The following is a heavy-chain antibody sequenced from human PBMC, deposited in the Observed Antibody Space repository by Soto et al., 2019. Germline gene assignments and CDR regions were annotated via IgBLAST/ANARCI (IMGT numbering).Heavy chain of an antibody. Sequence: EVQMLESGGGSVQPGGSLRLSCAVSGFTFSNYAMTWVRQAPGKGLEWVSHISGSGGGADYADSVKGRFTISRDNSKNVLYLRLNSLVAEDTALYYCAKTVGRGWNLTDWGQGTLVSVSS. CDR3: AKTVGRGWNLTD. D-gene: IGHD6-19*01. J-gene: IGHJ4*02. V-gene: IGHV3-23*01. CDR1: GFTFSNYA. CDR2: ISGSGGGA.